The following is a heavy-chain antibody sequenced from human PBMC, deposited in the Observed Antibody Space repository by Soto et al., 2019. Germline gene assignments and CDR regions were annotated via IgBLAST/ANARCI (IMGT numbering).Heavy chain of an antibody. D-gene: IGHD1-26*01. J-gene: IGHJ4*02. CDR3: ARDRYSGGYYFDY. V-gene: IGHV3-33*01. CDR2: IRYDGSNK. CDR1: GFTFSSYG. Sequence: GGSLRLSCAASGFTFSSYGMHWVRQAPGKGLEWVAVIRYDGSNKYYADSVKGRFTISRDNSKNTLYLQMNSLRAEDTAVYYCARDRYSGGYYFDYWGQGTLVTVSS.